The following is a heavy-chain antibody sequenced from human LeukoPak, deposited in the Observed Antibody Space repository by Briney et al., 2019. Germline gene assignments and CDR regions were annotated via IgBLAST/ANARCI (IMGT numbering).Heavy chain of an antibody. V-gene: IGHV1-18*01. CDR3: ARGRDGYEYAGFDP. D-gene: IGHD5-24*01. CDR1: GYTFITYG. J-gene: IGHJ5*02. CDR2: ISSYNGNA. Sequence: ASVTVSCKASGYTFITYGISWVRQAPGQGVEWMGWISSYNGNADYAQKFRGRVAMTTDPSTNTAYMELRSLGFDDSADYYCARGRDGYEYAGFDPWGQGTRVTVSS.